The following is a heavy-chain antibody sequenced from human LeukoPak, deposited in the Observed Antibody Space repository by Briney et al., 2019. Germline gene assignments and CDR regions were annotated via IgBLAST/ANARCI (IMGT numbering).Heavy chain of an antibody. Sequence: GGSLRLSCAASGFTFSNYWMNWVRQAPGKGLEWVANIKEDGSEKIYVDSVKGRFTISRDNSKNSLYLQINNLRAEDTAVYYCTRNRGTDYWGQGTLVTASS. CDR1: GFTFSNYW. V-gene: IGHV3-7*01. J-gene: IGHJ4*02. D-gene: IGHD1-1*01. CDR2: IKEDGSEK. CDR3: TRNRGTDY.